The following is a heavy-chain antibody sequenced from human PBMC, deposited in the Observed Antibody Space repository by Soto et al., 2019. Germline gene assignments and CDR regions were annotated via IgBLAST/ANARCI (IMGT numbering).Heavy chain of an antibody. J-gene: IGHJ4*02. CDR3: AKDRGQSAVLRAYDL. V-gene: IGHV3-9*01. CDR2: ITWNSGRF. CDR1: GFTFDDYA. Sequence: EVQLIESGGGRVQPGKSLRLSCSVAGFTFDDYAMHWVRQVPGRGLEWVSGITWNSGRFAYAHSVQGRFTISRDNAKNSLYLQMNDLRLEDTALYYCAKDRGQSAVLRAYDLWGPGTLVTVSS. D-gene: IGHD3-3*01.